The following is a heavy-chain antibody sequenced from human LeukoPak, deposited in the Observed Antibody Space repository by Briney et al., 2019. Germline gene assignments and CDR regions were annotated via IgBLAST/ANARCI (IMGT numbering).Heavy chain of an antibody. CDR2: IYYSGST. D-gene: IGHD3-3*01. J-gene: IGHJ5*02. CDR3: ARDRDFWSGYGLDP. V-gene: IGHV4-59*01. CDR1: GGSISSYY. Sequence: SETLSLTCTVSGGSISSYYWSWIRQPPGKGLEWIGYIYYSGSTNYNPSLKSRVTISVDTSKNQFSLKLSPVTAADTAVYYCARDRDFWSGYGLDPWGQGTLVTVSS.